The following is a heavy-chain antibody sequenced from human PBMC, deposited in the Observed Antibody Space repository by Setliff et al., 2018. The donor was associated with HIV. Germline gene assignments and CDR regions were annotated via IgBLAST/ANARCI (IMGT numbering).Heavy chain of an antibody. CDR3: ARDVESEIGTITGVSDI. CDR2: INPSGGST. CDR1: GYIFTRYY. V-gene: IGHV1-46*01. D-gene: IGHD1-1*01. Sequence: ASVKVSCKASGYIFTRYYMHWVRQAPGQGLEWTGIINPSGGSTNYAQKFQDRVTMTRDTSTSTVYMELSSLRSEDTAVYYCARDVESEIGTITGVSDIWGQGTMVTVSS. J-gene: IGHJ3*02.